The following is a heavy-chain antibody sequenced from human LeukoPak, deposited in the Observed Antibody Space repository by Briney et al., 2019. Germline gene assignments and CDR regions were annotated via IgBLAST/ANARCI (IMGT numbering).Heavy chain of an antibody. CDR3: ARGSSGGSYFNSYYYYYMDV. V-gene: IGHV1-69*05. CDR1: GGTFSSYA. CDR2: IIPIFGTA. Sequence: SVKVSCKASGGTFSSYAISWVRQAPGQGLEWMGGIIPIFGTANYAQKFQGRVTITTDESTSTAYMELSSLRSEDTAVYYCARGSSGGSYFNSYYYYYMDVWGKGTTVTVS. D-gene: IGHD1-26*01. J-gene: IGHJ6*03.